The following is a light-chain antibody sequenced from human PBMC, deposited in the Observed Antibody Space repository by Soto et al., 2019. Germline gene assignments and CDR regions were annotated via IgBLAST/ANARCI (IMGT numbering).Light chain of an antibody. CDR1: QSVSSSY. Sequence: EIVLTQSPGTLSLSPGERVTLSCRASQSVSSSYLAWYQQKPGQAPRLLIYGASSRATGIPDRFSGSGSGTDFALTISRLEPEDFALYYCQQYDASPLTFGPGTKVDIK. V-gene: IGKV3-20*01. J-gene: IGKJ3*01. CDR3: QQYDASPLT. CDR2: GAS.